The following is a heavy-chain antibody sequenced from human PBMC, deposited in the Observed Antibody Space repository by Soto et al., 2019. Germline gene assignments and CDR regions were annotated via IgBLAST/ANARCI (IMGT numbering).Heavy chain of an antibody. D-gene: IGHD6-19*01. CDR1: GFTFSSYG. CDR2: IWYDGSNK. CDR3: ARGPGYSSGWYEYYYYYDGMDV. V-gene: IGHV3-33*01. J-gene: IGHJ6*02. Sequence: PGGSLRLSCAASGFTFSSYGMHWVRQAPGKGLEWVAVIWYDGSNKYYADSVKGRFTISRDNSKNTLYLQMNSLRAEDTAVYYCARGPGYSSGWYEYYYYYDGMDVWGQGTTVT.